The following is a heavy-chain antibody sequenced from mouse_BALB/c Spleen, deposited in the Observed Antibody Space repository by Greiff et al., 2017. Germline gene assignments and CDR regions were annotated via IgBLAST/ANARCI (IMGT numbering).Heavy chain of an antibody. Sequence: EVKLVESGGGLVQPGGSRKLSCAASGFTFSSFGMHWVRQAPEKGLEWVAYISSGSSTIYYADTVKGRFTISRDKPKNTLFLQMTSLRSEDTAMYYCARLGRYDDAMDYWGQGTSVTVSS. V-gene: IGHV5-17*02. CDR1: GFTFSSFG. J-gene: IGHJ4*01. D-gene: IGHD2-14*01. CDR3: ARLGRYDDAMDY. CDR2: ISSGSSTI.